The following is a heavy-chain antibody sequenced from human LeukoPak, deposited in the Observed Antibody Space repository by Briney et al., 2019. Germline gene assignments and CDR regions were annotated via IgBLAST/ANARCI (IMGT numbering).Heavy chain of an antibody. V-gene: IGHV4-39*01. CDR2: IYYSGST. J-gene: IGHJ4*02. Sequence: SETLSLTCTVSGGSISSTSYNWGWVRQPPGEGLEWFGSIYYSGSTYYNPSLKSRITVSVDTSKNHFSLTVRSVTAANTAVYYGARQIRDERGCYQYYFDYWGQGTLVTVSS. CDR3: ARQIRDERGCYQYYFDY. D-gene: IGHD3-22*01. CDR1: GGSISSTSYN.